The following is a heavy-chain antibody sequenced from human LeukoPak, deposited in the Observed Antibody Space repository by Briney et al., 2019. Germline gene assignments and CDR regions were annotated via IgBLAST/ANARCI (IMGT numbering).Heavy chain of an antibody. V-gene: IGHV3-30-3*01. D-gene: IGHD3-10*01. CDR3: ARDEEAGGLDV. J-gene: IGHJ6*02. Sequence: PGGSLRLSCAASGFTFLAYSMYWVRQAPGKGLEWVAVMSYDETKKYYADSVKGRFTVSRDNSKNTLYLEMDSLTDDDTAVYYCARDEEAGGLDVWGQGTTVTVSS. CDR2: MSYDETKK. CDR1: GFTFLAYS.